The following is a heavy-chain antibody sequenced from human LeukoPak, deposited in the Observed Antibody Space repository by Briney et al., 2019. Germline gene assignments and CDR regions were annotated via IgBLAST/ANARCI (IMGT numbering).Heavy chain of an antibody. Sequence: GGSLRLSCAASGFTFSNYWMHWVRQAPGKGLEWVANIEQDGTKKYYVDSVKGRFTISRDNAKNSLYLQMNSLRAEDTAVYYCARELIGAGNLWGQGTLVTVSS. CDR3: ARELIGAGNL. CDR2: IEQDGTKK. V-gene: IGHV3-7*04. CDR1: GFTFSNYW. J-gene: IGHJ4*02. D-gene: IGHD6-13*01.